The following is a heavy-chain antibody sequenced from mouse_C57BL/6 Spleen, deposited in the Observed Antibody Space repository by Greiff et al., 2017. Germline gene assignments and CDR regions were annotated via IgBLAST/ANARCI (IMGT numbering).Heavy chain of an antibody. CDR2: IDPSDSYT. V-gene: IGHV1-69*01. J-gene: IGHJ1*03. CDR1: GYTFTSYW. Sequence: QVQLKQPGAELVMPGASVKLSCKASGYTFTSYWMHWVKQRPGQGLEWIGEIDPSDSYTNYNQKFKGKSTLTVDKSSSIAYMQLSSLTSEDSAVYYCARIGHYYGSSYRWYFDVWGTGTTVTVSS. CDR3: ARIGHYYGSSYRWYFDV. D-gene: IGHD1-1*01.